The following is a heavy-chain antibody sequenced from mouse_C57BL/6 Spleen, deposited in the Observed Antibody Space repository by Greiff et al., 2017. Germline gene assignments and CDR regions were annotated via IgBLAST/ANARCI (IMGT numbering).Heavy chain of an antibody. CDR3: AKNWDYGNYEWYFDV. Sequence: VKLVESGPGLVQPSQSLSITCTVSGFSLTSYGVHWVRQPPGKGLEWLGVIWSGGSTDYNAAFISRLSISKDNSKSQVFCKMNSLQADDTAIYYCAKNWDYGNYEWYFDVWGTGTTVTVSS. CDR2: IWSGGST. CDR1: GFSLTSYG. D-gene: IGHD2-1*01. J-gene: IGHJ1*03. V-gene: IGHV2-4*01.